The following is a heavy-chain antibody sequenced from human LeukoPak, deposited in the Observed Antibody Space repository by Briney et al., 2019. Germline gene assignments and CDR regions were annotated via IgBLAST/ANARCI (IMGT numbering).Heavy chain of an antibody. Sequence: SETLSLTCTVSGGSISSYYWSWIRQPPGKGLEWIGYIYYSGSTNYNPSLKSRVTISVDTSKNQFSLELSSVTAADTAVYYCARGVPHYGDYVHFDYWGQGTLVTVSS. CDR1: GGSISSYY. D-gene: IGHD4-17*01. J-gene: IGHJ4*02. CDR3: ARGVPHYGDYVHFDY. CDR2: IYYSGST. V-gene: IGHV4-59*01.